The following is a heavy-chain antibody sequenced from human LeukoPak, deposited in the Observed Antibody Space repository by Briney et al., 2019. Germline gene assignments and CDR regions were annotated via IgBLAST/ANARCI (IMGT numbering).Heavy chain of an antibody. J-gene: IGHJ3*01. CDR1: GFTVSSNY. Sequence: TGRSLRLSCAASGFTVSSNYMSWVRKAPGKGLEWVSVIYSGGSTYYADSVKGRFTLSRDSSKNTLFLQMNSLRAEDTAVYYCAREPQGDSSGYDAFDVWGQGTLVTVSS. D-gene: IGHD3-22*01. CDR3: AREPQGDSSGYDAFDV. CDR2: IYSGGST. V-gene: IGHV3-66*01.